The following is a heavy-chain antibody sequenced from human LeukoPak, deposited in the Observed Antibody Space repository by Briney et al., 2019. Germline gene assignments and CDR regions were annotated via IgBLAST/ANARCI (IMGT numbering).Heavy chain of an antibody. Sequence: GASVKVSCKASGGTFSSYAISWVRQAPGQGLEWMGGIIPIFGTANYAQKFQGRVTITADESTSTAYMELSSLRSGDTAVYYCARRDTAMVSIFDYWGQGTLVTVSS. D-gene: IGHD5-18*01. CDR3: ARRDTAMVSIFDY. V-gene: IGHV1-69*01. J-gene: IGHJ4*02. CDR2: IIPIFGTA. CDR1: GGTFSSYA.